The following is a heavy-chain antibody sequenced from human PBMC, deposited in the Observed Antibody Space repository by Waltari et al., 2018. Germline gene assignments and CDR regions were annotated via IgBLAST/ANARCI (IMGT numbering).Heavy chain of an antibody. CDR2: IKRDESEK. J-gene: IGHJ5*02. CDR3: ARRYTSSWSGFDP. Sequence: EVQLVESGGGLVQPGGSLRLSCAASGFTFRSYWMSWVRQAPGKGLEWVANIKRDESEKYYADSVRGRFTISRDNTKNSLFLQMNSLRVEDTAIYYCARRYTSSWSGFDPWGQGTLVTVSS. CDR1: GFTFRSYW. D-gene: IGHD6-13*01. V-gene: IGHV3-7*01.